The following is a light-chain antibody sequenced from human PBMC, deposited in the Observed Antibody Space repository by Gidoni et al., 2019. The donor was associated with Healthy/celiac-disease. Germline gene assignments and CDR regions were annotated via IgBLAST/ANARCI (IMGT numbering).Light chain of an antibody. V-gene: IGLV2-14*01. J-gene: IGLJ2*01. CDR2: EVS. Sequence: QSALTQPASVSGSPGQSLPISCTGTSSDVGGYNYVSWYQQHPGKAPKLMIYEVSNRPSGVSNRFSGSKSGNTASLTISGLQAEDEADYYCSSYTSSSTYVVFGGATKLTVL. CDR1: SSDVGGYNY. CDR3: SSYTSSSTYVV.